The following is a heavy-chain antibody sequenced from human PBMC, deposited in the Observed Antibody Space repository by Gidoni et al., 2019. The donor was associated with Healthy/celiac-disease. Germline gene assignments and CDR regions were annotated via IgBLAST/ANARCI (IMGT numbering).Heavy chain of an antibody. CDR3: ARDWAIFGVVTRVTDAFDI. V-gene: IGHV3-30-3*01. J-gene: IGHJ3*02. D-gene: IGHD3-3*01. CDR1: GFTFSRYA. CDR2: ISYDGSNK. Sequence: QVQLVESGGGVVQPGRSLRLPCAASGFTFSRYAMTWVRQAPGKGLEWVAVISYDGSNKYYADSVKGRFTISRDNSKNTLYLQMNSLRAEDTAVYYCARDWAIFGVVTRVTDAFDIWGQGTMVTVSS.